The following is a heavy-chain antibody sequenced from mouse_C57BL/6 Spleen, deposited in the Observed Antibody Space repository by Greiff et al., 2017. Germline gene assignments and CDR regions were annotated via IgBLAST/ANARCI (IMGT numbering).Heavy chain of an antibody. D-gene: IGHD2-4*01. V-gene: IGHV1-26*01. CDR2: INPNNGGT. CDR3: ATLRRGYYAMDY. CDR1: GYTFTDYY. Sequence: VQLQQSGPELVKPGASVKISCKASGYTFTDYYMNWVKQSHGKSLEWIGDINPNNGGTSYNQKFKGKATLTVDKSSSTAYMELRSLTSEDSAVYYCATLRRGYYAMDYWGQGTSVTVSS. J-gene: IGHJ4*01.